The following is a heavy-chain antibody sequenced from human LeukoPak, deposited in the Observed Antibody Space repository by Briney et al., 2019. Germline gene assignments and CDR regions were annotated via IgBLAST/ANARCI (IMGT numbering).Heavy chain of an antibody. CDR3: ATEGPSGIYTFDI. CDR1: GGSISSYY. J-gene: IGHJ3*02. V-gene: IGHV4-59*01. CDR2: IYDSGST. D-gene: IGHD1-26*01. Sequence: SETLSLTCTVSGGSISSYYWSWIRQPPGKGLEWIGYIYDSGSTNHNPSLKSRVTISVDTSKNQFSLKLRSVTTADTAVYYCATEGPSGIYTFDIWGQGTVVTVSS.